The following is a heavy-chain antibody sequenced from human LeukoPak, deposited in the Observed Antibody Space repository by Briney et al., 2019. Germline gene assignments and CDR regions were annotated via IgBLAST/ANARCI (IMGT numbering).Heavy chain of an antibody. CDR3: TRHYGWSNYN. J-gene: IGHJ4*02. CDR1: GFTFGADW. CDR2: IKQDGSEK. D-gene: IGHD6-19*01. Sequence: GGSLRLSCPASGFTFGADWMAWVRQAPGKGLEWVANIKQDGSEKYYVASVKGRFTISRDNSKNSLYLQMNSLRADDTAVYYCTRHYGWSNYNWGQGTLVTVSS. V-gene: IGHV3-7*01.